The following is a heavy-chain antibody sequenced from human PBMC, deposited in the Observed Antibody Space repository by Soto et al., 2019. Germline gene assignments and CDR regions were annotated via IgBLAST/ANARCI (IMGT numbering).Heavy chain of an antibody. V-gene: IGHV4-59*08. CDR3: ARHDIVVVVAAQRDYYYYYMDV. J-gene: IGHJ6*03. CDR2: IYYSGST. Sequence: SETLSLTCTVSGGSISSYYWSWIRQPPGKGLEWIGYIYYSGSTNYNPSLKSRVTISVDTSKNQFSLKLSSVTAADTAVYYCARHDIVVVVAAQRDYYYYYMDVWGKGTTVTVSS. CDR1: GGSISSYY. D-gene: IGHD2-15*01.